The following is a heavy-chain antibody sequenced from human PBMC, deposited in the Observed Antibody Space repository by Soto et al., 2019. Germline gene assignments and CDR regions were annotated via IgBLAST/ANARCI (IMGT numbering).Heavy chain of an antibody. CDR3: ARSYCGDDCALDH. D-gene: IGHD2-21*02. CDR1: GFIFSNYV. V-gene: IGHV3-30-3*01. CDR2: ISYDGNSK. J-gene: IGHJ4*02. Sequence: GGSLRLSCGASGFIFSNYVMHWVRQARGKGLEWVAVISYDGNSKHYADSVKGRFTISRDNSKSTLYVQMNSLRAEDTAVYYCARSYCGDDCALDHWGQGTLVTVSS.